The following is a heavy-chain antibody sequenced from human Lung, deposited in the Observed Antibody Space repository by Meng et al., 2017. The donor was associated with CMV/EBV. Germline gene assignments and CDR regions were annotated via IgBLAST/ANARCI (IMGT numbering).Heavy chain of an antibody. CDR3: AKSHPDVVQGDVGFLDY. CDR2: ISYDGSNK. CDR1: GFTFSSYA. D-gene: IGHD2-2*01. V-gene: IGHV3-30*02. J-gene: IGHJ4*02. Sequence: GESXKTSCAGSGFTFSSYAMHWVRQVPGKGLAWVALISYDGSNKYFAGSVKGRFTISRDNSKNTVYLQMNRLRAEDTAVYYCAKSHPDVVQGDVGFLDYWXQGTXVTVSS.